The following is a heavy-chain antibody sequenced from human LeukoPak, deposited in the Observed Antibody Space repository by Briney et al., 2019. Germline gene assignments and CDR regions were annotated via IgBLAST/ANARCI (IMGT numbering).Heavy chain of an antibody. CDR1: GGSISSYY. V-gene: IGHV4-59*01. J-gene: IGHJ4*02. Sequence: PSETLSLTCTVSGGSISSYYWSWIRQPPGKGLEWIGYIYYSGSTNYNPSLKSRVTISVDTSKNQFSLKLSSVTAADTAVYYCARSSCWYPPFFDYWGQGTLVTVSS. D-gene: IGHD6-19*01. CDR2: IYYSGST. CDR3: ARSSCWYPPFFDY.